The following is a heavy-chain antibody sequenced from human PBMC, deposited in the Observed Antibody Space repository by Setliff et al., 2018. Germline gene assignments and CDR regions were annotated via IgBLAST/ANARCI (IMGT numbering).Heavy chain of an antibody. V-gene: IGHV3-48*01. CDR1: GFTFSSYT. D-gene: IGHD3-3*01. Sequence: GESLKISCRTSGFTFSSYTMNWVRQAPGKGLEWVSYTSSGSNSIYYADSVMGRFTISRDNAKNSLYLQMNSLRVEDTSVYYCARGYYIPRGSHIVAYYYMDVWGKGTPVTVSS. CDR2: TSSGSNSI. J-gene: IGHJ6*03. CDR3: ARGYYIPRGSHIVAYYYMDV.